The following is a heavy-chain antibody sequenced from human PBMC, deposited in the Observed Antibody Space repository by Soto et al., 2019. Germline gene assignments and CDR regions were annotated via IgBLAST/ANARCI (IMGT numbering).Heavy chain of an antibody. CDR2: LDPSDSYT. D-gene: IGHD2-21*02. CDR3: ARQVDRCGGACYAVGWFDP. CDR1: GYSFTSYW. Sequence: GESLKISCKGSGYSFTSYWISWVRQMPWKGLEWMGRLDPSDSYTNYIPSFQGHDTISADKSISTAYLQWSSLKASDTAMYYCARQVDRCGGACYAVGWFDPWSQATVITLSS. V-gene: IGHV5-10-1*01. J-gene: IGHJ5*02.